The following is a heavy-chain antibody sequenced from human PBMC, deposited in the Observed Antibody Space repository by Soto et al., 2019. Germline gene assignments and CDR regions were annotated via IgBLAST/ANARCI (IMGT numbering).Heavy chain of an antibody. J-gene: IGHJ4*02. Sequence: QVQVVESGGGVVQPGRSLRLSCITSGFTFSGSSMHCVRQPPGKWLEWLAFIWADGSKQHYADSVKGRFTIVRDQSNSTLFLQMYGLTVDDTDIYYCARDWGRTTVTNLASWGQGTLVAVSS. V-gene: IGHV3-33*01. CDR3: ARDWGRTTVTNLAS. D-gene: IGHD4-17*01. CDR2: IWADGSKQ. CDR1: GFTFSGSS.